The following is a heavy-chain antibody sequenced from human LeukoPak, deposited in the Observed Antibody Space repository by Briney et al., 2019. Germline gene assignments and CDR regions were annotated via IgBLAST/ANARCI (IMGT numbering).Heavy chain of an antibody. Sequence: PGGSLRLSCAASGFTFSGYWMHWIRQAPGKGLVWVSRISSDGSTTSYADSVKGRFTISRDNAKNTLYLQMNSLRAEDTAVYYCARAASRGYSYGFDYWGQGTLVTVSS. CDR2: ISSDGSTT. J-gene: IGHJ4*02. D-gene: IGHD5-18*01. CDR1: GFTFSGYW. CDR3: ARAASRGYSYGFDY. V-gene: IGHV3-74*01.